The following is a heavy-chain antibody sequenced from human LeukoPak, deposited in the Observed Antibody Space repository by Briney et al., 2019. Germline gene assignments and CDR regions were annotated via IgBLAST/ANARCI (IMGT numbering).Heavy chain of an antibody. CDR3: ARDPLEVYGDDAFDI. CDR2: ISYDGSNK. D-gene: IGHD5/OR15-5a*01. V-gene: IGHV3-30*04. CDR1: GFTFSTYA. J-gene: IGHJ3*02. Sequence: GGSLRLSCAASGFTFSTYAMHWVRQAPGKGLEWVAVISYDGSNKYYADSVKGRFTISRDNSKNTLYLQMNSLRAEDTAVYYCARDPLEVYGDDAFDIWGQGTMVTVFS.